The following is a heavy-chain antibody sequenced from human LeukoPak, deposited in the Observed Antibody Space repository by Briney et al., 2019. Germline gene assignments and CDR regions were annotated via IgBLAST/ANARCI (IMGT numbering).Heavy chain of an antibody. Sequence: PGGSLRLSCAASGFSFSSYWMTWVRQAPGKGLEWVANIKQDGSETYHVDSVKGRFTISRDNAKNSLYLQMNSLRAEDTAVHYCVRDLGGSKATPFGFDHWGQGTLVTVAS. D-gene: IGHD3-16*01. CDR2: IKQDGSET. J-gene: IGHJ4*02. CDR1: GFSFSSYW. CDR3: VRDLGGSKATPFGFDH. V-gene: IGHV3-7*01.